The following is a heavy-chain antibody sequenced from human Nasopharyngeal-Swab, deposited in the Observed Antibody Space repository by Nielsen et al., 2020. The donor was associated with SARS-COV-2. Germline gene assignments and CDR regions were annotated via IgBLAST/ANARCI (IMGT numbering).Heavy chain of an antibody. J-gene: IGHJ3*02. CDR2: INNDGSST. CDR1: GFTFSSYW. D-gene: IGHD3-10*01. V-gene: IGHV3-74*01. Sequence: GGSLRLSCAASGFTFSSYWMHWVRQVPGKGLVWVSRINNDGSSTYYADSVKGRFTISRDNAKNTLYLQMNSLRVEDTAVYYCARVLLRALGKFGEGYAFDIWGQGTMVTVSS. CDR3: ARVLLRALGKFGEGYAFDI.